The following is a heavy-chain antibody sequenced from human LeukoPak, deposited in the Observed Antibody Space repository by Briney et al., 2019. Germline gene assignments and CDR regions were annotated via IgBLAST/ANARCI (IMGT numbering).Heavy chain of an antibody. J-gene: IGHJ3*02. CDR1: GGTFSSYA. CDR2: INPSGGST. Sequence: SVKVSCKASGGTFSSYAISWVRQAPGQGLEWMGIINPSGGSTSYAQKFQVRVTITADKSTSTAYMELSSLRSEDTAVYYCARANTAMVPADWDSTPTDDAFDIWGQGTMVTVSS. V-gene: IGHV1-69*04. D-gene: IGHD5-18*01. CDR3: ARANTAMVPADWDSTPTDDAFDI.